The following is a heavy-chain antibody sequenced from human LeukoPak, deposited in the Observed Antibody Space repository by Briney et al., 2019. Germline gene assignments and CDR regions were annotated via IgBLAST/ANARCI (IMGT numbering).Heavy chain of an antibody. J-gene: IGHJ6*03. Sequence: ASVKVSCKASGGTFSSYAISWLRQAPGQGLEGMGGIIPIFGTANYAQKFQGRVTITTDESTSTAYMELSSLRSEDTAVYYCARSIAAAGLYYYYYYYMDVWGKGTTVTVSS. D-gene: IGHD6-13*01. CDR1: GGTFSSYA. V-gene: IGHV1-69*05. CDR3: ARSIAAAGLYYYYYYYMDV. CDR2: IIPIFGTA.